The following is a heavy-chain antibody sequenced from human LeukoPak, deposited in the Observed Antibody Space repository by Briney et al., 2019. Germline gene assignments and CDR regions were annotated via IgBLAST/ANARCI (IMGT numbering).Heavy chain of an antibody. Sequence: GGSLRLSCAASGFTFSSYSMSWVRQAPGKGLEWVSYISSASNTIYYADSVKGRFTISRENAKNSLYLQMNSMRAEDTAMYYCARDGWFGDYNWFDPWGQGTLVTVSS. V-gene: IGHV3-48*01. CDR3: ARDGWFGDYNWFDP. D-gene: IGHD3-10*01. CDR1: GFTFSSYS. J-gene: IGHJ5*02. CDR2: ISSASNTI.